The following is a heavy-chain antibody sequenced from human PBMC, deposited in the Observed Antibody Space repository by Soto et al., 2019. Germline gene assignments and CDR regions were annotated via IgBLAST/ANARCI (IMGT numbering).Heavy chain of an antibody. CDR3: ARLRVVVGTSDSFDP. CDR1: GGSISSNY. CDR2: IYNSGST. Sequence: QVQLQESGPGLVKSSETLSLTCTVSGGSISSNYWSWIRQPPGKGLEWIGYIYNSGSTNYNPSLKSRVTIYVDTSKNQCSLKLRAVTAADTAVYYCARLRVVVGTSDSFDPWGQGTLVTVSS. V-gene: IGHV4-4*08. J-gene: IGHJ5*02. D-gene: IGHD2-15*01.